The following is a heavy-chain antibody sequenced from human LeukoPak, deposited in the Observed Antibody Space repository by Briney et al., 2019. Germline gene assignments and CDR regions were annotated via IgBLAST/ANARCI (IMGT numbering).Heavy chain of an antibody. CDR1: GGSISNYY. D-gene: IGHD5-18*01. CDR3: ARDRVDTAMVLGFDP. V-gene: IGHV4-4*07. CDR2: INTSGGT. J-gene: IGHJ5*02. Sequence: PSETLSLTCTVSGGSISNYYWSWIRQPAGKGLEWIGRINTSGGTNYHPSLKSRVTMSVDTSKNQFSLKLSSVTAADTAVYYCARDRVDTAMVLGFDPWGQGTLVTVSS.